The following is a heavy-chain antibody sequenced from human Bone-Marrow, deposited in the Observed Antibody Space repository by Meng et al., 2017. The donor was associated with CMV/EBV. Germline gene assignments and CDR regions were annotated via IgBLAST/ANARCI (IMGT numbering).Heavy chain of an antibody. J-gene: IGHJ4*02. Sequence: QDTLKGSGPTLGKPPQTLTLTGTFSGFSLSTSGVGVGWIRQPPGKALEWLALIYWDDDKRYSPSLKSRLTITKDTSKNQVVLTMTNMDPVDTATYYCAHRQVRGYFDYWGQGTLVTVSS. V-gene: IGHV2-5*02. CDR1: GFSLSTSGVG. CDR2: IYWDDDK. D-gene: IGHD3-10*01. CDR3: AHRQVRGYFDY.